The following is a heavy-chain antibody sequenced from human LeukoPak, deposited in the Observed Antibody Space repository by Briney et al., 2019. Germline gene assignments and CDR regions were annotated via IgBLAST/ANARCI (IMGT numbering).Heavy chain of an antibody. D-gene: IGHD3-10*01. CDR2: IYYSGST. V-gene: IGHV4-59*01. J-gene: IGHJ4*02. CDR1: GGSISSYY. Sequence: SETLSLTCTVSGGSISSYYWSWIRQPPGKGLEWTGYIYYSGSTNYNPSLKSRVTISVDTSKNQFSLKLSSVTAADTAVYYCARASRSGYYYGSGSFDYWGQGTLVTVSS. CDR3: ARASRSGYYYGSGSFDY.